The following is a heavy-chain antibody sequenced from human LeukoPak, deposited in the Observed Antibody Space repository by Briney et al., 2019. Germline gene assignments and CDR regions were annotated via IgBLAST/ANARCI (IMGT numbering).Heavy chain of an antibody. Sequence: ASVKVSCKSSGYTFTSYGISWVRQAPGQGLEWMGWISPYNGNTNYAHKLQGRVTMTTDTSTSTAYMELRSLRSDDTAVYYCARIFDSSAYYPFIWFDPWGQGTLVTVSS. CDR1: GYTFTSYG. V-gene: IGHV1-18*01. D-gene: IGHD3-22*01. CDR3: ARIFDSSAYYPFIWFDP. CDR2: ISPYNGNT. J-gene: IGHJ5*02.